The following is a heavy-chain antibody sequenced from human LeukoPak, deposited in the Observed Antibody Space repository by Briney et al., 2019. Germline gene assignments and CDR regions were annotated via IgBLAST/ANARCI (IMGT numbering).Heavy chain of an antibody. CDR3: ARDANNVYSGYDSNLDY. V-gene: IGHV1-8*01. D-gene: IGHD5-12*01. CDR2: MNPNSGNT. Sequence: ASVKVSCKASGYTFTSYDINWVRQATGQGLEWMGWMNPNSGNTGYAQKFQGRVTMTRNTSISTAYMELSSLRSEDTAVYYCARDANNVYSGYDSNLDYWGQGTLVTVSS. J-gene: IGHJ4*02. CDR1: GYTFTSYD.